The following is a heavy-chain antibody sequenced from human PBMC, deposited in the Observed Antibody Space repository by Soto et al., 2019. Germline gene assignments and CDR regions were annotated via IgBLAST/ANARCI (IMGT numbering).Heavy chain of an antibody. V-gene: IGHV4-59*11. CDR3: ARVGSSGWSPDY. J-gene: IGHJ4*02. CDR1: GGSISGHY. CDR2: IFYSGST. Sequence: SETLSLTCTVSGGSISGHYWIWIRQSPGKVLEWIGYIFYSGSTNYNPSFKSRVTLSVDTSKNQFSLRLSSVTAADTAVYYCARVGSSGWSPDYWGQGXLVTVYS. D-gene: IGHD6-19*01.